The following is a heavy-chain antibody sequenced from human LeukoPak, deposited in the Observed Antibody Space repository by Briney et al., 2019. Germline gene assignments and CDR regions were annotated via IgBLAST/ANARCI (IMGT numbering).Heavy chain of an antibody. D-gene: IGHD5-24*01. J-gene: IGHJ4*02. CDR1: GGSISSGSYY. CDR2: IYTSGST. V-gene: IGHV4-61*02. Sequence: SETLSLTCTVSGGSISSGSYYWSWIRQPAGKGLEWIGRIYTSGSTNYNPSLKSRVTIAVDTSKNQFSLKLSSVTAADTAVYYCAREDGYRYYFDYWGQGTLVTVSS. CDR3: AREDGYRYYFDY.